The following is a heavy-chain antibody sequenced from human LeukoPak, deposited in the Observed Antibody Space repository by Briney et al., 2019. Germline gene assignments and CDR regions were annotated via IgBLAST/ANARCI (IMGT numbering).Heavy chain of an antibody. CDR2: ISGSSAYT. CDR3: AKTRTVTTYSFDY. J-gene: IGHJ4*02. D-gene: IGHD4-17*01. Sequence: ETLSLTCAVYGGSFSGYYWSWVRQAPGKGLEWVSSISGSSAYTYYADSVKGRFTISRDNSNNTLYLHMSSLRAEDTAVYYCAKTRTVTTYSFDYWGQGTLVTVSS. V-gene: IGHV3-23*01. CDR1: GGSFSGYY.